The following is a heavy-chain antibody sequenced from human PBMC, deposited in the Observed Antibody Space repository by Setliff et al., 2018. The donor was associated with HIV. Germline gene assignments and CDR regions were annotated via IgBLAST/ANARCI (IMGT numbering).Heavy chain of an antibody. V-gene: IGHV1-3*01. CDR2: INAGNGDT. CDR1: GYTFTNYA. D-gene: IGHD3-22*01. CDR3: TRERTFYYTGSDYYLDY. J-gene: IGHJ4*02. Sequence: ASVKVSCKASGYTFTNYAILWVRQAPGRGLEWMGWINAGNGDTKYSQNFQGRVTITMDTSATTVYMELRSLGSEDTAVYYCTRERTFYYTGSDYYLDYWGQGTLVTVSP.